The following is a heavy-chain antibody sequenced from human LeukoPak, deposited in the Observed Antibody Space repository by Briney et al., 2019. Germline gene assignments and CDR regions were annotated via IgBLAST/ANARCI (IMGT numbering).Heavy chain of an antibody. CDR3: ARGLWFGDENPPYFDY. CDR2: IYYSGST. Sequence: SETLSLTCTVSGGSISSSSYYWGWIRQPPGKGLEWIGSIYYSGSTYYNPSLKSRVTISVDTSRNQFSLKLSSVTAADTAVYYCARGLWFGDENPPYFDYWGQGTLVTVSS. D-gene: IGHD3-10*01. V-gene: IGHV4-39*07. CDR1: GGSISSSSYY. J-gene: IGHJ4*02.